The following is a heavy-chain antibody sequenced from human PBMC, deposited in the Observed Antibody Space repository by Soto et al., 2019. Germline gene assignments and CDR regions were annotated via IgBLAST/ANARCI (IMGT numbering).Heavy chain of an antibody. D-gene: IGHD2-2*01. CDR2: IIPIFGTA. V-gene: IGHV1-69*12. Sequence: QVQLVQSGAEVKKPGSSVKVSCKASGGTFSSYAISWVRQAPGQGLEWMGGIIPIFGTANYAQKFQGRVTITADESTSTAYMGLSSLRSEDTAVYYCARDGPYCISTSCSSFDYWGQGTLVTVSS. CDR3: ARDGPYCISTSCSSFDY. CDR1: GGTFSSYA. J-gene: IGHJ4*02.